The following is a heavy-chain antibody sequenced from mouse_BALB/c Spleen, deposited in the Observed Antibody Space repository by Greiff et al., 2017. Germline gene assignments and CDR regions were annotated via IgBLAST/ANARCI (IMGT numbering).Heavy chain of an antibody. J-gene: IGHJ3*01. CDR2: ISYSGST. CDR3: ARNSKYGFAY. D-gene: IGHD2-14*01. CDR1: GYSITSDYA. V-gene: IGHV3-2*02. Sequence: ESGPGLVKPSQSLSLTCTVTGYSITSDYAWNWIRQFPGNKLEWMGYISYSGSTSYNPSLKSRISITRDTSKNQFFLQLNSVTTEDTATYYCARNSKYGFAYWGQGTLVTVSA.